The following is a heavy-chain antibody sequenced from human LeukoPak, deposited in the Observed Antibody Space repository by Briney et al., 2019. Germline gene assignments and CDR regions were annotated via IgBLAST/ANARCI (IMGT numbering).Heavy chain of an antibody. V-gene: IGHV3-20*04. CDR3: ARGGYYDNSGASDY. J-gene: IGHJ3*01. Sequence: GGSLRLSCAASGFTFDDYGMSWVRQAPGKGLEWVSGINWNADSTGYADSVKGRFTISRDNAKNSLYLQMNSLRAEDTALYYCARGGYYDNSGASDYWGQGTMVTVSS. CDR1: GFTFDDYG. CDR2: INWNADST. D-gene: IGHD3-22*01.